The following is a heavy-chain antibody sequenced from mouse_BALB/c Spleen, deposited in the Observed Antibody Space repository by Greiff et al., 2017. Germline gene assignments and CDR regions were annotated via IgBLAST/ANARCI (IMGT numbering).Heavy chain of an antibody. CDR1: GYTFTDYA. V-gene: IGHV1S137*01. J-gene: IGHJ4*01. D-gene: IGHD1-1*01. CDR3: ARGFATVVDAMDY. CDR2: ISIYYGDA. Sequence: VMLVESGAELVRPGVSVKISCKGSGYTFTDYAMHWVKQSHAKSLEWIGVISIYYGDASYNQKFKGKATMTVDKSSSTAYMELARLTSEDSAIYYCARGFATVVDAMDYWGQGTSVTVSS.